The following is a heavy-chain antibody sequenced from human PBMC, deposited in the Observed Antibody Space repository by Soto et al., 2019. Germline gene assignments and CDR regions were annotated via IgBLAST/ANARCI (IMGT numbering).Heavy chain of an antibody. J-gene: IGHJ6*02. CDR3: ARRNMVRGVSYYGMDV. CDR2: ISSSSSYI. CDR1: GFTFSSYS. V-gene: IGHV3-21*01. D-gene: IGHD3-10*01. Sequence: GGSLRLSCAASGFTFSSYSMNWVRQAPGKGLEWVSSISSSSSYIYYADSVKGRFTISRDNAKNSLYLQMNSLRAEDTAVYYCARRNMVRGVSYYGMDVWGQGTTVTVSS.